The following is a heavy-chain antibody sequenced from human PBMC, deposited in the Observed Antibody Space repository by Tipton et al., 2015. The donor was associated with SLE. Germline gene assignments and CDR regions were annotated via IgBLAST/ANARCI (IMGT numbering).Heavy chain of an antibody. CDR1: GFTFSSYA. V-gene: IGHV3-23*01. Sequence: SLRLSCAASGFTFSSYAMSWVRQAPGKGLEWVSAISGSGGSTYYADSVKGRFTISRDNSKNTLYLQMNSLRAEDTAVYYCAKKKPVGATWGDYYYYGMDVWGQGTTVTVSS. D-gene: IGHD1-26*01. CDR2: ISGSGGST. CDR3: AKKKPVGATWGDYYYYGMDV. J-gene: IGHJ6*02.